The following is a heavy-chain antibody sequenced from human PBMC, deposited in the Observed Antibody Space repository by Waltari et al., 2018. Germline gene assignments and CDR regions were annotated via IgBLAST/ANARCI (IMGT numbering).Heavy chain of an antibody. V-gene: IGHV4-34*01. CDR2: INHSGST. D-gene: IGHD3-10*01. Sequence: QVQLQQWGAGLLKPSETLSLTCAVYGGSFSGYYWSWIRQPPGKGLEWIGEINHSGSTYYNPSLKSRVTISVDTSKNQFSLKLSSVTAADTAVYYCARVPMVRGVLAFMDVWGQGTTVTVSS. J-gene: IGHJ6*02. CDR3: ARVPMVRGVLAFMDV. CDR1: GGSFSGYY.